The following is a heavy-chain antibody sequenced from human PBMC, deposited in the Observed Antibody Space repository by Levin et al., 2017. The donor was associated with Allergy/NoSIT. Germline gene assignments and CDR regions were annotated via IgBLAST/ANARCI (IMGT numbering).Heavy chain of an antibody. J-gene: IGHJ4*02. CDR3: ARLSGPAAAEDY. CDR1: GCSISSSSYY. Sequence: ESLKISCTVSGCSISSSSYYWGWIRQPPGKGLEWIGSIYYSGSTYYNPSLKSRVTISVDTSKNQFSLKLSSVTAADTAVYYCARLSGPAAAEDYWGQGTLVTVSS. CDR2: IYYSGST. D-gene: IGHD6-13*01. V-gene: IGHV4-39*01.